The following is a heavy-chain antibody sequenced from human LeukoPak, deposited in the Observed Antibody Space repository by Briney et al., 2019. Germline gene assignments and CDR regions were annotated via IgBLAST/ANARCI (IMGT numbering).Heavy chain of an antibody. J-gene: IGHJ3*02. Sequence: ASVKVSCKASGYTFTSYGISWVRQAPGQGLEWMGWISAYNGNTNYAQKLQGRVTMTTDTSTSTAYMELSSLRSEDTAVYYCARDLPDLRSTFDIWGQGTMVTVSS. CDR3: ARDLPDLRSTFDI. V-gene: IGHV1-18*01. CDR2: ISAYNGNT. D-gene: IGHD3/OR15-3a*01. CDR1: GYTFTSYG.